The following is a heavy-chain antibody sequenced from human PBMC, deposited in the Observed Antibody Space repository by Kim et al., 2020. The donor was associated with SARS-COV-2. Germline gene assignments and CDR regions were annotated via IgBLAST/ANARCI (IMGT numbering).Heavy chain of an antibody. CDR1: GFSFTNCA. J-gene: IGHJ4*02. D-gene: IGHD6-19*01. Sequence: GASLRLSCAASGFSFTNCAMHWVRQAPGKGLEWVAVIYSDGSKSYYTDSVKGRFTISRDTFKNILYLQMNNLRVEDTALYYCARDRRIAVADTLDYWGQG. CDR2: IYSDGSKS. V-gene: IGHV3-33*01. CDR3: ARDRRIAVADTLDY.